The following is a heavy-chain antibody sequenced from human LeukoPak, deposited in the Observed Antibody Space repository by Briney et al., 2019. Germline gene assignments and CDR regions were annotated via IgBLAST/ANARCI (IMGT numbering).Heavy chain of an antibody. Sequence: GGSLRLSCAASGFTFSSYGMHWVRQAPGKGLEWVAFIRYDGSNKYYADSVKGRFTISRDNSENTLYLQMNSLRAEDTAVYYCASRSSVTTGASTPMKSDYWGQGTLVTVSS. CDR2: IRYDGSNK. CDR1: GFTFSSYG. V-gene: IGHV3-30*02. CDR3: ASRSSVTTGASTPMKSDY. D-gene: IGHD4-17*01. J-gene: IGHJ4*02.